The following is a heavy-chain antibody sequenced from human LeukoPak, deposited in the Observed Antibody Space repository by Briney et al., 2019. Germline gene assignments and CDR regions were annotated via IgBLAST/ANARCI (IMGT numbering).Heavy chain of an antibody. CDR2: INSGNGNT. V-gene: IGHV1-3*04. Sequence: ASVKLSCKTSGYTFINYAMQWVRQAPGQRLEWVGWINSGNGNTKYSQKLQGRVTITTDTSASTAYMELSSLTSEDTAVHYCARDPYEVGGFEYWGQGTLATVSS. CDR3: ARDPYEVGGFEY. D-gene: IGHD1-26*01. CDR1: GYTFINYA. J-gene: IGHJ4*02.